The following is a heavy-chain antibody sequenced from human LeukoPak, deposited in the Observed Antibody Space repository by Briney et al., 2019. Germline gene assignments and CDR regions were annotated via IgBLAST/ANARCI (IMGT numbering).Heavy chain of an antibody. CDR1: VFTFSIHA. J-gene: IGHJ6*02. D-gene: IGHD2-21*02. V-gene: IGHV3-23*01. CDR3: AKYCGGDCYNFRYYGMDV. Sequence: QSGGSLRLSCAASVFTFSIHAMSWARHAPGKGLEWVSAISGSGGSTYYADSVKGRFTISRDNPKNTLYLQMNSLRAEDTAVYYCAKYCGGDCYNFRYYGMDVWGQGTTVTVSS. CDR2: ISGSGGST.